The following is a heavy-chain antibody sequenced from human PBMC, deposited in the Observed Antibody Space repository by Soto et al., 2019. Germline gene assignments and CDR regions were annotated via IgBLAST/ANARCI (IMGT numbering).Heavy chain of an antibody. D-gene: IGHD3-16*02. Sequence: QVQLVESGEGVVQPGRSLRLSCAASGFTFSSYGMHWVRQAPGKGLEWVAVISYDGSNKYYADSVKGRFTISRDNSKNTLYLKRNSGGVEDRVVYSGGGAVGVGGVIGFPPWGQETLVPVSS. J-gene: IGHJ5*02. CDR3: GGAVGVGGVIGFPP. CDR2: ISYDGSNK. V-gene: IGHV3-30*03. CDR1: GFTFSSYG.